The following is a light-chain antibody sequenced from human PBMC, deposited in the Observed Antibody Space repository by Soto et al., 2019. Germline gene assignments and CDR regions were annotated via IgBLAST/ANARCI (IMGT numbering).Light chain of an antibody. CDR2: GAS. CDR3: QHYGSSPPIT. CDR1: ESVSIS. Sequence: EIVMTQSPATLSVSPGEGSTLSCSASESVSISLAWYQHKPGQPPRLLIHGASNRNTGIPDRFSGSGSGTDFTLTISRLEPEDFAVYYCQHYGSSPPITFGQGTRLEIK. V-gene: IGKV3-20*01. J-gene: IGKJ5*01.